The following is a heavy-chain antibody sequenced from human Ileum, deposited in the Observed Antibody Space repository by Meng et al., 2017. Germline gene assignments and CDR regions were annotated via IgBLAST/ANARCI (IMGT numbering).Heavy chain of an antibody. J-gene: IGHJ2*01. CDR1: GYTFTDYY. V-gene: IGHV1-2*06. D-gene: IGHD6-13*01. CDR2: INPNSGGT. CDR3: ARDSGIAAGYWYFDL. Sequence: QVQRVQFGAEGGTPGASVIVSCKASGYTFTDYYMHWVRQATGQGFEWMGRINPNSGGTNYAQKFQGRVTMTRDTSISTAYMELSRLRSDDTAVYYCARDSGIAAGYWYFDLWGRGTLVTVSS.